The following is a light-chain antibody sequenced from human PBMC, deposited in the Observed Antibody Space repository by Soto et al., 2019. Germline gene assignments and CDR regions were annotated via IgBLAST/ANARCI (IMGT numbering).Light chain of an antibody. J-gene: IGLJ1*01. V-gene: IGLV1-51*01. CDR1: SSNIAANS. CDR2: DSD. Sequence: QSVLTQPPSVSAAPGQEVTISCSGSSSNIAANSVSWYQHLPGTAPKLHIYDSDRRPSGIPARFSGSKSGTSATLGITGLQTGDEADYYCGAWENSLTVYVFGSGTKLTVL. CDR3: GAWENSLTVYV.